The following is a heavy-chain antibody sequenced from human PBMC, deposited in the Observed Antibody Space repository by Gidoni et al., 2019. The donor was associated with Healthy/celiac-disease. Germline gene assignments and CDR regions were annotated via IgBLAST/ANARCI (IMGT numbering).Heavy chain of an antibody. CDR2: LSYDGSNK. Sequence: LVWVAVLSYDGSNKYYADSVKGRFTISRDNSKNTLYLQMNSLRAEDTAVYYCAKARGDGYNYYDYWGQGTLVTVSS. V-gene: IGHV3-30*18. D-gene: IGHD5-12*01. J-gene: IGHJ4*02. CDR3: AKARGDGYNYYDY.